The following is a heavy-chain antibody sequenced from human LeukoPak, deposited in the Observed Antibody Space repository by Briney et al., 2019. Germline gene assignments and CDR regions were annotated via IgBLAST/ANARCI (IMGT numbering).Heavy chain of an antibody. CDR1: VYSLSRGFY. J-gene: IGHJ4*02. D-gene: IGHD6-19*01. CDR2: YYHSGST. Sequence: SEALSLTCAVSVYSLSRGFYWGWIPQPPGKGLEWIGIYYHSGSTYYNPSLKSRVTISVDTSKNQFSLKLSSVTAADTAVYYCARDLGQQWLVQGAFDYWGQGTLVTVSS. CDR3: ARDLGQQWLVQGAFDY. V-gene: IGHV4-38-2*02.